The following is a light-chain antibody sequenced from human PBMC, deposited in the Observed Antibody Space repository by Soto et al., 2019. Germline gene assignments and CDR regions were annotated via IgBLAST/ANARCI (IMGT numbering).Light chain of an antibody. Sequence: QSLLTQPPSASGSPGQSVTISCTGTKSDIGVYDFVSWYQHHPGKAPRLIIYEVVQRPSGVPDRFSGSKSGNTASLTVSGLQAADEADYFCKSYAGSKTYVVGSGTKVTV. CDR3: KSYAGSKTYV. CDR2: EVV. V-gene: IGLV2-8*01. CDR1: KSDIGVYDF. J-gene: IGLJ1*01.